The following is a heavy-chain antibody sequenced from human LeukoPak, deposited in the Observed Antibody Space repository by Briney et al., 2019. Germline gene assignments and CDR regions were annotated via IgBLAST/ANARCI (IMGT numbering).Heavy chain of an antibody. Sequence: GGSLRLSCAASGFTFTTYDMHWVRQATGKGLEWVSAIGTTGDTYYPGSVKGRFTISRENAKNSLYLQMNSLRAEDTAVYYCAKGGRVGGGITMIRGVRNFYYYMDVWGKGTTVIISS. CDR1: GFTFTTYD. V-gene: IGHV3-13*01. CDR3: AKGGRVGGGITMIRGVRNFYYYMDV. CDR2: IGTTGDT. D-gene: IGHD3-10*01. J-gene: IGHJ6*03.